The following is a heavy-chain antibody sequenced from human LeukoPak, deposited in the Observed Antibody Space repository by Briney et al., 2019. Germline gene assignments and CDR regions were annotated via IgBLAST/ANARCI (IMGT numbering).Heavy chain of an antibody. J-gene: IGHJ4*02. Sequence: PGGSLRLSWAASGFTFRTYAMNWVRQAPGKGLEWVSAIISSGGGTYYADSVKGRFTSSRDNSKKTLYLQMNRLRAEDTAVYYCAREDPFDYWGQGTLVTV. CDR1: GFTFRTYA. V-gene: IGHV3-23*01. CDR3: AREDPFDY. CDR2: IISSGGGT.